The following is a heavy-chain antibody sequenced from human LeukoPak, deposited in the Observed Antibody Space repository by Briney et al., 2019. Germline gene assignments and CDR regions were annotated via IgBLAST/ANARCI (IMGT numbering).Heavy chain of an antibody. J-gene: IGHJ5*02. Sequence: SVKVSCKASGGTFSSYAISWVRQAPGQGLEWMGRIIPILGIANYAQKFQGRVTITADESTSTAYMELSSLRSEDTAVYYCARERARGTPFDPWGQGTLVTVSS. D-gene: IGHD3-16*01. CDR3: ARERARGTPFDP. CDR2: IIPILGIA. CDR1: GGTFSSYA. V-gene: IGHV1-69*04.